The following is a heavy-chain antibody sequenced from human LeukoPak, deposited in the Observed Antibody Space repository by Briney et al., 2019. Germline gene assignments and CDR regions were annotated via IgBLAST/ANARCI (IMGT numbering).Heavy chain of an antibody. CDR3: ANGGSSSSWYLY. V-gene: IGHV3-48*03. CDR2: ISSSGSTI. D-gene: IGHD6-13*01. CDR1: GFTFSSYE. J-gene: IGHJ4*02. Sequence: GGSLRLSCAASGFTFSSYEMNWVRQAPGKGLEWVSYISSSGSTIYYADSVKGRFTISRDNAKNTLYLQMNSLRAEDTAVYYCANGGSSSSWYLYWGQGTLVTVSS.